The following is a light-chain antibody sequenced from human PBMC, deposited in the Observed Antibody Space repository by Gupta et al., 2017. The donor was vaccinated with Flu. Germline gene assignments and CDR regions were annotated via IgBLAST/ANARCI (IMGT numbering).Light chain of an antibody. J-gene: IGLJ1*01. Sequence: QSVLTQPPSASGTPGQRVTISCSGSSSNLGSNPVKWYQQLPGTAPKLLIYANNQRPSGVPDRFSGSKSGASASLDISGLQSEDEADYFCAAWDGSLNVPNYVFGTGTKVTVL. CDR2: ANN. V-gene: IGLV1-44*01. CDR1: SSNLGSNP. CDR3: AAWDGSLNVPNYV.